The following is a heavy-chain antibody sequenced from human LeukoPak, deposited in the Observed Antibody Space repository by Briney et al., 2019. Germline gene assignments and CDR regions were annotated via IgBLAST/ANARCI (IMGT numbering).Heavy chain of an antibody. D-gene: IGHD2-15*01. CDR3: ASFVAVGFDP. Sequence: SGGSLRLSCAASGFTFSSYSVNWVRQAPGKGLEWVSSISSSSSYIYYADSVKGRFTISRDNAKNSLYLQMNSLRAEDTAVYYCASFVAVGFDPWGQGTLVTVSS. J-gene: IGHJ5*02. CDR1: GFTFSSYS. CDR2: ISSSSSYI. V-gene: IGHV3-21*01.